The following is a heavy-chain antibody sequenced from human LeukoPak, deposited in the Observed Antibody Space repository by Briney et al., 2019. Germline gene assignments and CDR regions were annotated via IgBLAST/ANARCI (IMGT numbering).Heavy chain of an antibody. Sequence: ASETLSLTCTVSGGSISSYYWSWIRQPPRKGLEWIGYIYYSGSTNYNPSLKSRVTISVDTSKNQFSLKLSSVSAADTAVYYCARVGNIVATITGELTYYYYMDVWGKGTTVTVSS. CDR3: ARVGNIVATITGELTYYYYMDV. V-gene: IGHV4-59*01. J-gene: IGHJ6*03. CDR1: GGSISSYY. D-gene: IGHD5-12*01. CDR2: IYYSGST.